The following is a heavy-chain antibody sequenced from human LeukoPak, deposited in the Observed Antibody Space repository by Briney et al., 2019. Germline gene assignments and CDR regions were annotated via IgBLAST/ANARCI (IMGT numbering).Heavy chain of an antibody. CDR3: AKDGGLHLYYYYNYMDI. Sequence: GGSLRLSCAASGFTFNSYGMHWVRQAPGKGLQWVAFIRYDGSYEYYADSVKGRFTISRDNSKTTLYLQMNSLRSEDTAVYYCAKDGGLHLYYYYNYMDIWGKGTTVTVSS. CDR2: IRYDGSYE. V-gene: IGHV3-30*02. J-gene: IGHJ6*03. CDR1: GFTFNSYG. D-gene: IGHD5-24*01.